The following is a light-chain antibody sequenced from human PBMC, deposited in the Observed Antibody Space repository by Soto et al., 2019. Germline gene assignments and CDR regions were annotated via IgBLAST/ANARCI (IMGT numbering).Light chain of an antibody. CDR3: SSYTTSNTRQIV. V-gene: IGLV2-14*03. CDR1: SSDVGGYNY. J-gene: IGLJ1*01. CDR2: DVT. Sequence: QSVLTQPASVSGSPGQSITISCTGTSSDVGGYNYVSWYQHHPGKAPKLIIYDVTSRPSGVSIRFSGSKSDNTASLTISGLQPEDEADYHCSSYTTSNTRQIVFGTGTKVT.